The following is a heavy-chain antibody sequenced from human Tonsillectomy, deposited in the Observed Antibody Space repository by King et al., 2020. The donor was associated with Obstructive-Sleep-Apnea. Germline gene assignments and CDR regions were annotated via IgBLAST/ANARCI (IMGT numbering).Heavy chain of an antibody. CDR1: GFTFTNSA. Sequence: QLVQSGPEVKKPGTSVKVSCKASGFTFTNSAMQWVRQARGQRLEWIGWIVVGSGYTNCAQKFQERGTITTDMSTGTAYTERSSLRSQDTAVYYCAADMGDYYDSSGYFESGHYYWGQGTLVTVSS. V-gene: IGHV1-58*02. CDR2: IVVGSGYT. CDR3: AADMGDYYDSSGYFESGHYY. J-gene: IGHJ4*02. D-gene: IGHD3-22*01.